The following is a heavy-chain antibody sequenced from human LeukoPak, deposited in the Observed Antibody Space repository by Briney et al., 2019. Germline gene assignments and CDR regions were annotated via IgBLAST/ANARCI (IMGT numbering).Heavy chain of an antibody. CDR2: INHSGST. Sequence: SETLSLTCTVSGGSISSSSYYWGWIRQPPGKGLEWIGEINHSGSTNYNPSLKSRVTISVDTSKNQFSLKLSSVTAADTAVYYCARVLLWFGELLNMDVWGKGTTVTVSS. V-gene: IGHV4-39*07. CDR1: GGSISSSSYY. CDR3: ARVLLWFGELLNMDV. J-gene: IGHJ6*03. D-gene: IGHD3-10*01.